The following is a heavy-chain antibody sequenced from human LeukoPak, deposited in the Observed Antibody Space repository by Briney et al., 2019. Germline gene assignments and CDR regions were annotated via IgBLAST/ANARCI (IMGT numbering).Heavy chain of an antibody. V-gene: IGHV3-53*01. D-gene: IGHD6-19*01. J-gene: IGHJ2*01. CDR3: KTDSSGWPHRLHWYFDL. CDR1: GFTVSSNY. CDR2: IYSGGST. Sequence: PGGSLRLSCAASGFTVSSNYMSWVRQAPGKGLEWVSVIYSGGSTYYADSVKGRFTNSRDNSKNTLYLQMNSLRAEDTAVYYCKTDSSGWPHRLHWYFDLWGRGTLVTVSS.